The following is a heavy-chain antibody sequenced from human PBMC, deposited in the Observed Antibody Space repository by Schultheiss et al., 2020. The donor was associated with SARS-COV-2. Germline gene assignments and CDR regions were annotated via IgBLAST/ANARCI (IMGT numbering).Heavy chain of an antibody. J-gene: IGHJ6*03. V-gene: IGHV3-53*04. CDR1: GFTVSSNY. CDR2: IYSGGST. Sequence: GESLKISCAASGFTVSSNYMSWVRQAPGKGLEWVSVIYSGGSTYYADSVKGRFTISRHNSKNTLYLQMNSLRAEDTAVYYCAKGGTAFTDRYYYMDVWGKGTPVTVSS. D-gene: IGHD3-16*01. CDR3: AKGGTAFTDRYYYMDV.